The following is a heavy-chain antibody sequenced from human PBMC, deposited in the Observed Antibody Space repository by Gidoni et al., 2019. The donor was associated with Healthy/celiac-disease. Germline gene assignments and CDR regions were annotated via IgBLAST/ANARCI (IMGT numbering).Heavy chain of an antibody. CDR3: AKGRGGSGWWY. Sequence: QVQLVESGGGVVQPGGSLRLSCAASGFTFSSYGMHWVRQAPGKGLEWVAVIRYDGSNKYYADSVKGRFTISRDNSKNTLYLQMNSLRAEDTAVYYCAKGRGGSGWWYWGQGTLVTVSS. CDR2: IRYDGSNK. V-gene: IGHV3-30*02. J-gene: IGHJ4*02. D-gene: IGHD6-19*01. CDR1: GFTFSSYG.